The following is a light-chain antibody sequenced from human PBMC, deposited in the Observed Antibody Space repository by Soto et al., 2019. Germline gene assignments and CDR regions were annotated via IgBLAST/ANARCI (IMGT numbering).Light chain of an antibody. J-gene: IGKJ1*01. Sequence: EIVLTQSPGTLSLSPGERATLSCRASQSVSSSYLAWYQQKPGQAPRLLIYGASSRATGIPDMFSGRGSGTDFTLTISRLEPEDFAVYYCQQYGSSTWTFGQGTKVEIK. V-gene: IGKV3-20*01. CDR2: GAS. CDR1: QSVSSSY. CDR3: QQYGSSTWT.